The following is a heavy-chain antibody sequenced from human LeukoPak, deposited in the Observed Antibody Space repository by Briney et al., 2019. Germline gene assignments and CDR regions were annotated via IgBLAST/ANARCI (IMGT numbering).Heavy chain of an antibody. Sequence: GRSLRLSCAASGFTFSSYGMHWVRQAPGKGLEWVAVIWYDGSNKYYADSVKGRFTISRDSSKNTLHLQMNSLRAEDTAVYYCARGPLHCSSTSCRGDYFDYWGQGTLVTVSS. CDR2: IWYDGSNK. CDR3: ARGPLHCSSTSCRGDYFDY. D-gene: IGHD2-2*01. V-gene: IGHV3-33*01. J-gene: IGHJ4*02. CDR1: GFTFSSYG.